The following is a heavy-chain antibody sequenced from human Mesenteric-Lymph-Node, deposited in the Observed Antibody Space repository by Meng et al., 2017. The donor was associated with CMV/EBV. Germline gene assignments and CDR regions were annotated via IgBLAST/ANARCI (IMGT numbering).Heavy chain of an antibody. CDR2: INHSGST. Sequence: QVQLHRRGAGLLKPSETLSVTCAVYGGSFSGYYWNWIRQSPEKGLEWIGEINHSGSTTYNPSFTSRIIISVDTSTNQISLNMSSVTAADTAVYYCARGSSYDILTGYFDYWGQGALVTVSS. CDR3: ARGSSYDILTGYFDY. CDR1: GGSFSGYY. V-gene: IGHV4-34*01. D-gene: IGHD3-9*01. J-gene: IGHJ4*02.